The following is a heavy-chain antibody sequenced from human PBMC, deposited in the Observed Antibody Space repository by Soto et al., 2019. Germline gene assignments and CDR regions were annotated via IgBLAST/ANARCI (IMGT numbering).Heavy chain of an antibody. CDR2: IYQTGRT. Sequence: QLQLQESGSGLVQPSQTLSLTCTASGGSISTSDYSWTWIRQPPGGGLEWIGSIYQTGRTYVIPSLKSRVTMSLNKSKNQFSLNQTSVTAADTALYYCAREMTIFGVAPGGGVDVWGQGTTVTVSS. V-gene: IGHV4-30-2*01. CDR3: AREMTIFGVAPGGGVDV. D-gene: IGHD3-3*01. CDR1: GGSISTSDYS. J-gene: IGHJ6*02.